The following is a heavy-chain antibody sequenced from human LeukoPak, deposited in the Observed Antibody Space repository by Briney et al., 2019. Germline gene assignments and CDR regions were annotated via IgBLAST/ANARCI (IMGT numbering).Heavy chain of an antibody. J-gene: IGHJ4*02. D-gene: IGHD1-7*01. Sequence: ASVKVSCKVSGYTLTAFSMHWVRQPPGKGLEWMGGFDPEDGETIYAQKFQGIVTMTEDTSTDTAYMELSSLRSEDTAVYYCAIVVPTGTNLDYWGQGTLVTVSS. V-gene: IGHV1-24*01. CDR2: FDPEDGET. CDR3: AIVVPTGTNLDY. CDR1: GYTLTAFS.